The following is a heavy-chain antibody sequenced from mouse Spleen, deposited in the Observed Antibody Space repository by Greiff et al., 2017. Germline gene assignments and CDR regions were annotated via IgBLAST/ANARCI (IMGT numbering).Heavy chain of an antibody. CDR3: ARGADWDAGAWFAY. V-gene: IGHV1-76*01. Sequence: VQLVESGAELVRPGASVKLSCKASGYTFTDYYINWVKQRPGQGLEWIARIYPGSGNTYYNEKFKGKATLTAEKSSSTAYMQLSSLTSEDSAVYFCARGADWDAGAWFAYWGQGTLVTVSA. D-gene: IGHD4-1*01. CDR1: GYTFTDYY. J-gene: IGHJ3*01. CDR2: IYPGSGNT.